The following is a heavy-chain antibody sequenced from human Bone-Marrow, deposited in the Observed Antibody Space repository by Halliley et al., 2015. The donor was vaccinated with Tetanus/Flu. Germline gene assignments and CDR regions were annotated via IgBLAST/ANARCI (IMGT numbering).Heavy chain of an antibody. CDR1: GDSVSSHY. CDR3: AKNGRNSAGGAAFFHH. D-gene: IGHD6-25*01. V-gene: IGHV4-59*02. Sequence: TLSLTCTVSGDSVSSHYWSWIRQPPGKRLEWIGYISNTGSTRYNPSLKSRVTTSVDTSKNQFSLKLNSVYDSDTAIYYCAKNGRNSAGGAAFFHHWGQGTPVTVSS. J-gene: IGHJ1*01. CDR2: ISNTGST.